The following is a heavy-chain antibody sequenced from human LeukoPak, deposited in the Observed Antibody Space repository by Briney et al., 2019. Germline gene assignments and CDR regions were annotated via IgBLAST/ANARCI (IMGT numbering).Heavy chain of an antibody. CDR2: ISVSGGNT. D-gene: IGHD6-19*01. J-gene: IGHJ6*02. CDR3: AGWDYYYGMDV. V-gene: IGHV3-23*01. Sequence: GGSLRLSCGASGFTFSSVAMSWVRQAPGKGLGWVSGISVSGGNTYYADSVRGRFTICKDNSKTTLRLQMNRLRAEEPAVYYCAGWDYYYGMDVWGQGTTVTVSS. CDR1: GFTFSSVA.